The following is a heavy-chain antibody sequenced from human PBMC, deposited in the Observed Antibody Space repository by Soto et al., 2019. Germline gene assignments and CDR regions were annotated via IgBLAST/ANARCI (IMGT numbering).Heavy chain of an antibody. CDR1: GYSFTGYW. CDR2: IYPGDSDT. Sequence: GESLNISCKGSGYSFTGYWIGWVRQMPGKGLEWMGIIYPGDSDTRYSPSFQGQVTISADKSISTAYLQWSSLKASDTAMYYCARLDSSGYYLRLYHYYGMDVWGQRNTVTVS. D-gene: IGHD3-22*01. V-gene: IGHV5-51*01. CDR3: ARLDSSGYYLRLYHYYGMDV. J-gene: IGHJ6*02.